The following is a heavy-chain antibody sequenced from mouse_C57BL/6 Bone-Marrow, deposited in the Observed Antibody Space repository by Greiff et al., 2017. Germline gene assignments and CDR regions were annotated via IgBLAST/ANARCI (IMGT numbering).Heavy chain of an antibody. V-gene: IGHV1-69*01. Sequence: QVQLQQPGAELVMPGASVKLSCKASGYTFTSYWMHWVKQRPGQGLEWIGEIDPSDSYTNYNQKFKGKSTLTVDKSSSTAYLQHISLTSEDSAVYYCARRRSCCWFAYWGQGTLVTVSA. CDR3: ARRRSCCWFAY. J-gene: IGHJ3*01. CDR2: IDPSDSYT. CDR1: GYTFTSYW.